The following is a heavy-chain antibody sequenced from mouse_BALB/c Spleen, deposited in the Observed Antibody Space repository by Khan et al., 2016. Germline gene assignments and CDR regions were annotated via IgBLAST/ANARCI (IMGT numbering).Heavy chain of an antibody. D-gene: IGHD2-14*01. CDR1: GYSITSGYY. Sequence: EVQLQESGPGLVKPSQSLSLTCSVTGYSITSGYYWNWIRQFPGNKLEWMGYISYDGSNNYNPSLKSRISITRDTSKNQFFLQLNSVTTEDTATYYCARCHRYDEAMDYWGQGTSVTVSS. J-gene: IGHJ4*01. CDR3: ARCHRYDEAMDY. CDR2: ISYDGSN. V-gene: IGHV3-6*01.